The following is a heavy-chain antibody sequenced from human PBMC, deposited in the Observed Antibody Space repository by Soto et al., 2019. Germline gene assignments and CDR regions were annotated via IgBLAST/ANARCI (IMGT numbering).Heavy chain of an antibody. CDR2: ISDSGNST. Sequence: PGGSLRLCCAASGFTFSSYAMSWVRQAPGKGLEWVSTISDSGNSTYSADYVKGRFTISRDNSKNTLLLQMNSLGAEDTAVYYCAKDSNKYSSSLRGRYFDYWGQGIGVTVSS. CDR1: GFTFSSYA. J-gene: IGHJ4*02. CDR3: AKDSNKYSSSLRGRYFDY. V-gene: IGHV3-23*01. D-gene: IGHD4-4*01.